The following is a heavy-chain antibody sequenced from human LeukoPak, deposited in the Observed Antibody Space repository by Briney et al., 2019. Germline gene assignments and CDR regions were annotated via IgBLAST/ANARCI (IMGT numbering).Heavy chain of an antibody. J-gene: IGHJ4*02. V-gene: IGHV3-30*18. Sequence: GRSLRLSCAASGFTFCSYGMHWVRQAPGKGLEWVAVISYDGSNKYYADSVKGRFTISRDNSKNTLYLQMNSLRAEDTAVYYCAKDADIVVVVAASYPDYWGQGTLVTVSS. CDR2: ISYDGSNK. CDR1: GFTFCSYG. CDR3: AKDADIVVVVAASYPDY. D-gene: IGHD2-15*01.